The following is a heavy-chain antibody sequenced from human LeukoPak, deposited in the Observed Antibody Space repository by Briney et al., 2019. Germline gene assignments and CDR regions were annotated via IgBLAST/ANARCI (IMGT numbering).Heavy chain of an antibody. CDR3: ARDRGSGYSSFGP. Sequence: GGSLRLSCEASGFIFSSYWMSWVRQAPGKGLEWVASIKQDEVEKYYVDSVKGRFTISRDNAKNSLYLQLNSLRAEDTAVYYCARDRGSGYSSFGPWGQGTLVTVSS. V-gene: IGHV3-7*03. D-gene: IGHD1-26*01. J-gene: IGHJ5*02. CDR1: GFIFSSYW. CDR2: IKQDEVEK.